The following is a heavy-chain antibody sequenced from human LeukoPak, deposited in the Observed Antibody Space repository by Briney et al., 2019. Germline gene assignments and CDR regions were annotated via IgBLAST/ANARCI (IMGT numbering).Heavy chain of an antibody. CDR2: ISTSSSYI. Sequence: PGGSLRLSCVASGFTFSRYSMTWVRQAPGKGLEWISYISTSSSYIYYADSVKGRFTISRDNAKNSLYLQMNSLRAEDTAVYYCARADWDTAMIDYWGQGTLVTVSS. V-gene: IGHV3-21*05. CDR1: GFTFSRYS. CDR3: ARADWDTAMIDY. D-gene: IGHD5-18*01. J-gene: IGHJ4*02.